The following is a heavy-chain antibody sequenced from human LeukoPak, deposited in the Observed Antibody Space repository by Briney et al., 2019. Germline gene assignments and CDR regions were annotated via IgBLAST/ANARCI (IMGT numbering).Heavy chain of an antibody. CDR2: MNPNSGNT. D-gene: IGHD2-2*01. Sequence: GASVKVSCKASGYTFTSYDINWVRQATGHGLEWMGWMNPNSGNTGYAQKFQGRVTMTRNTSISTAYMELSSLRSEDTAVYYCAREYRYCSSTSCYRTFGYWGQGTLVIVSS. CDR3: AREYRYCSSTSCYRTFGY. CDR1: GYTFTSYD. J-gene: IGHJ4*02. V-gene: IGHV1-8*01.